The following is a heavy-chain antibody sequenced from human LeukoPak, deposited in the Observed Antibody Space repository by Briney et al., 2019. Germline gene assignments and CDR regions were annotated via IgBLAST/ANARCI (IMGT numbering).Heavy chain of an antibody. V-gene: IGHV3-33*01. CDR3: ARDSAVLLAYDSSGSYDY. Sequence: PGGSLRLSCAASGFTFGSYGMHWVRQAPGKGLEWVAVIWYDGSNKYYADSVKGRFPISRDNSKNTLYLQMNSLRAEDTAVYYCARDSAVLLAYDSSGSYDYWGQGTLVTVSS. CDR2: IWYDGSNK. J-gene: IGHJ4*02. D-gene: IGHD3-22*01. CDR1: GFTFGSYG.